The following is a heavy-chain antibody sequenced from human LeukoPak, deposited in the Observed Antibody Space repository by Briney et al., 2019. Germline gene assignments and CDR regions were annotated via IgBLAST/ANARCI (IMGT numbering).Heavy chain of an antibody. D-gene: IGHD3-22*01. CDR2: IYHSGST. CDR1: GGSISSSNW. Sequence: SETLSLTCAVSGGSISSSNWWSWVRQPPGKGLEWIGEIYHSGSTNYNPSLKSRVTISVDKSKNQFSLKLSSVTAADTAVYYCARAAGGIMIVEDIAAFDIWGQGTTVTVSS. V-gene: IGHV4-4*02. J-gene: IGHJ3*02. CDR3: ARAAGGIMIVEDIAAFDI.